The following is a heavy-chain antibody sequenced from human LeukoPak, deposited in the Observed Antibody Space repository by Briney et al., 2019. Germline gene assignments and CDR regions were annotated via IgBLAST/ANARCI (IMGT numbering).Heavy chain of an antibody. J-gene: IGHJ4*02. Sequence: GASVKVSCKASGYTFTSYAMHWVRQAPGQRLEWMGWINAGNGNTKYSQKFQGRVTITRDTSASTAYMELSSLRSEDTAVYYCAIRGAIITGFDYWGQGTLVTVSS. D-gene: IGHD1-20*01. V-gene: IGHV1-3*01. CDR3: AIRGAIITGFDY. CDR1: GYTFTSYA. CDR2: INAGNGNT.